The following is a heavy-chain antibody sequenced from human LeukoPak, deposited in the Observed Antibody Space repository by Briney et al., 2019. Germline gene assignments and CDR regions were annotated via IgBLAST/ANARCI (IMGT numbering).Heavy chain of an antibody. Sequence: ASVRVSCKASGYTFTNYYIHWVRQAPGRGLEWMGAINPSSGGTNSAQKLQGRVFMTRDTSISTAYMEVSRLRSDDTAVFYCVRDLVTTGPYGMDVWGQGTTVTVSS. CDR2: INPSSGGT. CDR3: VRDLVTTGPYGMDV. J-gene: IGHJ6*02. D-gene: IGHD4-17*01. CDR1: GYTFTNYY. V-gene: IGHV1-2*02.